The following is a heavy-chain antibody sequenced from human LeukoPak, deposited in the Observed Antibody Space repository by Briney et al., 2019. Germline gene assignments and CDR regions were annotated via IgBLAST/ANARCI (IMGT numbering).Heavy chain of an antibody. D-gene: IGHD6-19*01. CDR3: ARRRSGYSSGSFDY. J-gene: IGHJ4*02. CDR2: IKQDGSEK. V-gene: IGHV3-7*01. Sequence: GGSLRLSCAASGFTFSSYWMGWVRQAPGKGLEWVANIKQDGSEKYYVDSVKGRFTISRDNAKNSLYLQMNSLRAEDTAVYYCARRRSGYSSGSFDYWGQGTLVTVSS. CDR1: GFTFSSYW.